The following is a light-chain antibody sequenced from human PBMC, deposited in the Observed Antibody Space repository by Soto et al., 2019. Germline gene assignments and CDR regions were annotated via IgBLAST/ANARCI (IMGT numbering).Light chain of an antibody. CDR3: MQNVQTPIT. Sequence: IVMTQSPLPLPFTSGEPVCLFSRATQRLLHSNGYNYLDWYQQKPGQSPHLLIYGGSNVAPGVPDRVSGSGSGTDVTLKISSVEADDVGVYYCMQNVQTPITFGQGTRVEIK. J-gene: IGKJ5*01. CDR2: GGS. CDR1: QRLLHSNGYNY. V-gene: IGKV2-28*01.